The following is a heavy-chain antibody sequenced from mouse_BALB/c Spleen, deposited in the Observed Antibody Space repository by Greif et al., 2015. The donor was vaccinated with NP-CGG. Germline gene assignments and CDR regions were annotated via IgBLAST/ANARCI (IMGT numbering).Heavy chain of an antibody. CDR2: ISSGGSYT. J-gene: IGHJ2*01. Sequence: DVKLVESGGGLVRPGGSLKLSCAASGFAFSSYGMSWVRQTPEKRLEWVATISSGGSYTYYPDSVKGRFTISRDNARNTLYLQMSSLRSEDTALYYCARHGGGNCFDYWGQGTTLTVSS. V-gene: IGHV5-9*02. CDR3: ARHGGGNCFDY. CDR1: GFAFSSYG. D-gene: IGHD2-14*01.